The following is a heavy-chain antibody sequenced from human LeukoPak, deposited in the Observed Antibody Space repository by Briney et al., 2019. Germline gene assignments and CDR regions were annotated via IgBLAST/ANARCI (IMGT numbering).Heavy chain of an antibody. CDR2: INSDGSST. Sequence: GGSLRLSCAASGFTFSSYWMHWVRQAPGKGLVWVSRINSDGSSTNYGDSVKGRFTISRDNAKNTLYLQMNSLRAEDTAMYYCARAVYYSNYLGYWGQGTLVTVSS. D-gene: IGHD3-10*01. CDR3: ARAVYYSNYLGY. J-gene: IGHJ4*02. V-gene: IGHV3-74*01. CDR1: GFTFSSYW.